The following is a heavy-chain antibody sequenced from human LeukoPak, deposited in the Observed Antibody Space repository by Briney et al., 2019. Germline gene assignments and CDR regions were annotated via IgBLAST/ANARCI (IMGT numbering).Heavy chain of an antibody. CDR1: LYSFTSYD. D-gene: IGHD6-13*01. J-gene: IGHJ6*02. CDR3: ARARTPLIAAAGTHYYYGMDV. CDR2: MNPNSYNT. V-gene: IGHV1-8*01. Sequence: ASLKVSSKASLYSFTSYDINWVRQATGQRLEWMGWMNPNSYNTGYAQKFQGRVTMTRNTSISTAYMELSSLGSDDTAVYYCARARTPLIAAAGTHYYYGMDVWGQGTTVTVSS.